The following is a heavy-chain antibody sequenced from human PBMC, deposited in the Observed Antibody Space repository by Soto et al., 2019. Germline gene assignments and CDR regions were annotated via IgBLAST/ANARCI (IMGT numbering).Heavy chain of an antibody. V-gene: IGHV3-30-3*01. CDR2: ISYDGSNK. Sequence: GGSLRLSCAASGFTFSSYAMHWVRQAPGKGLEWVAVISYDGSNKYYADSVKGRFTVSRDNSKNTLYLQMNSLRAEDTAVYYCARVSRAYGMDVWGQGTTVTVSS. CDR3: ARVSRAYGMDV. CDR1: GFTFSSYA. J-gene: IGHJ6*02.